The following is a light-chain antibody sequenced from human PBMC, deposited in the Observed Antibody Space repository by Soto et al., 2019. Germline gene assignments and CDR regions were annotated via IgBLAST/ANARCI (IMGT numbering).Light chain of an antibody. V-gene: IGLV2-14*03. CDR1: SSDVGGYNF. CDR2: DVS. CDR3: SSYTSTSPWV. Sequence: QSVLTQPASVSGSPGQSITISCTGTSSDVGGYNFVSWYQHHPGKAPKLMIYDVSNRPSGVSNRFSGSKSGNTASLTLSGLLPEDEAHYYCSSYTSTSPWVFGGGTKVTVL. J-gene: IGLJ3*02.